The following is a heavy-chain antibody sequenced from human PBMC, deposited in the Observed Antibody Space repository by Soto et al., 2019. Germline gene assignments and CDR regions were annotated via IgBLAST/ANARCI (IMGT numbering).Heavy chain of an antibody. CDR3: AKTVGATKLEDY. J-gene: IGHJ4*02. CDR1: GFSFKNHV. CDR2: ISNSDDVG. Sequence: EVQLLESGGGLIHPGGSLRLSCSASGFSFKNHVMNWVRQAPGKGLEWVSSISNSDDVGFYADSVRGRFSVSRDISANTLYLEMIYLRVEDTAIYYCAKTVGATKLEDYWGQGTLVTVSS. D-gene: IGHD1-26*01. V-gene: IGHV3-23*01.